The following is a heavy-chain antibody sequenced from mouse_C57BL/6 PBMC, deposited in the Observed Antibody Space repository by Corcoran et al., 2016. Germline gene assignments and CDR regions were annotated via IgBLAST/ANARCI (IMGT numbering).Heavy chain of an antibody. CDR3: AKIIYYAYDGWYFDV. V-gene: IGHV9-3*01. D-gene: IGHD2-2*01. CDR1: GYTFTTYG. CDR2: INTYSGVP. J-gene: IGHJ1*03. Sequence: QIQLVQSGPELKKPGETVKISCKASGYTFTTYGMSWVKQAPGKGLKWMGWINTYSGVPTYADDFKGRFAFSLETSASTAYLQINNLKNEDTATYFCAKIIYYAYDGWYFDVWGTGTTVTVSS.